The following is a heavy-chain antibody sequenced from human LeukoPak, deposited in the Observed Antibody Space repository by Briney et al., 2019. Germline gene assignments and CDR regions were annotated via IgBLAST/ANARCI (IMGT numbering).Heavy chain of an antibody. V-gene: IGHV4-39*07. J-gene: IGHJ3*02. Sequence: PSETLSLTCTVSGDSISSSSYYWDWIRQPPGKGLEWIGSIYYSGSPYYNPSLKSRVTISVDTSKNQFSVKMNSVTAADTAMYYCVRSGFYCSGGGCYTAFDIWGQGTVATVSS. CDR3: VRSGFYCSGGGCYTAFDI. D-gene: IGHD2-15*01. CDR2: IYYSGSP. CDR1: GDSISSSSYY.